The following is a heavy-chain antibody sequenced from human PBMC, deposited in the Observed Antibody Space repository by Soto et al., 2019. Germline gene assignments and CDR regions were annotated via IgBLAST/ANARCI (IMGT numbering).Heavy chain of an antibody. D-gene: IGHD4-4*01. CDR2: IIPILGIA. CDR1: GGTFSSYT. Sequence: QVQLVQSGAEVKKPGSSVKVSCKASGGTFSSYTISWVRQAPGHGLEWMGRIIPILGIANYAQKFQGRVTITADESTSTAYRGLRTVTSGETSGYYCASGGDMATVPDYWGQGTLVTVSS. V-gene: IGHV1-69*02. CDR3: ASGGDMATVPDY. J-gene: IGHJ4*02.